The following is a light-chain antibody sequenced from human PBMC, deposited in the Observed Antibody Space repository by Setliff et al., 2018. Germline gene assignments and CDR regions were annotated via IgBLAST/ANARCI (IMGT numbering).Light chain of an antibody. V-gene: IGLV2-14*01. J-gene: IGLJ1*01. Sequence: QSVLTQAASVSGSPGQSVTISCTGSSSDIGTYDYVSWYQQHPGKAPKFMIYEVSNRPSGVSNRFSGSKSGNTASLTISGLQAEDEADYYCSSYTSSGTDVFGSGTKVTVL. CDR1: SSDIGTYDY. CDR2: EVS. CDR3: SSYTSSGTDV.